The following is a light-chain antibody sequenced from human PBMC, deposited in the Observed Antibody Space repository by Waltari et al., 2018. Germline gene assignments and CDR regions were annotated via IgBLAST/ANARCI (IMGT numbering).Light chain of an antibody. J-gene: IGKJ4*01. V-gene: IGKV1-8*01. CDR1: QGISSY. CDR3: QQYYSYPT. CDR2: AAS. Sequence: AIRITQSPSSLSASTGDRFTITCRAMQGISSYLAWYQQKPGKAPKLLIYAASTLQSGVPSRFSGSGSGTDFTLTISCLQSEDFATYYCQQYYSYPTFGGGTKVEIK.